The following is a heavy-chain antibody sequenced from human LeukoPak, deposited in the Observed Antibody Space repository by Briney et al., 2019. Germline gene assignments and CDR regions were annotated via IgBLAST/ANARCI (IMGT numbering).Heavy chain of an antibody. J-gene: IGHJ5*02. CDR2: IYYSGST. D-gene: IGHD6-19*01. CDR3: ARDNLAYSSGWTNWFDP. Sequence: SETLSLTCAVSGGSLSGYYWSWIRQPPGKGLEWIGYIYYSGSTNYNPSLKSRVTISVDTSKNQFSLKLSSVTAADTAVYYCARDNLAYSSGWTNWFDPWGQGTLVTVSS. V-gene: IGHV4-59*01. CDR1: GGSLSGYY.